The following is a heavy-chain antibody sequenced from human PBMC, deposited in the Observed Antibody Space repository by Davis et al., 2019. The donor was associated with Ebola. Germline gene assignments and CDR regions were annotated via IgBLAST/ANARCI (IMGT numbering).Heavy chain of an antibody. V-gene: IGHV1-58*01. CDR1: GFTFTSSA. J-gene: IGHJ6*02. CDR2: IVVGSGNT. D-gene: IGHD6-13*01. Sequence: AASVKVSCKASGFTFTSSAVQWVRQARGQRLEWIGWIVVGSGNTNYAQKFQERVTITRDMSTSTAYMELSSLRSEDTAVYYCAAGDVSSSWSYYYYGMDVWGQGTTVTVSS. CDR3: AAGDVSSSWSYYYYGMDV.